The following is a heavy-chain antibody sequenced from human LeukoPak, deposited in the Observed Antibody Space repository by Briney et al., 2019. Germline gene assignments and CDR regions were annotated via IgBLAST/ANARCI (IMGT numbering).Heavy chain of an antibody. J-gene: IGHJ4*02. CDR3: ARSRGRRRDVFYY. Sequence: PGGSLRLSCAASGFTFSDYYMSWIRQAPGKGLEWVSYISSSSYTNYADSVKGRFTISRDNAKNSLYLQMNSLRAEDTAVYYCARSRGRRRDVFYYWGQGTLVTVSS. CDR1: GFTFSDYY. CDR2: ISSSSYT. V-gene: IGHV3-11*03. D-gene: IGHD5-24*01.